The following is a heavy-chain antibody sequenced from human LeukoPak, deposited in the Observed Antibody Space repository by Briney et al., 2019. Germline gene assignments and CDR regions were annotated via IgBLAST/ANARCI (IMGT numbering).Heavy chain of an antibody. CDR3: ARGGLAEYYDFWSGYSIRGNWFDP. Sequence: ASVKVSCKASGYTFTSYGISWVRQAPGQGLEWMGWISVYNGNTNYAQQLQGRVTMTTDTSTSTAYLELRSLRSDDTVVYYCARGGLAEYYDFWSGYSIRGNWFDPWGQGTLVTVSS. D-gene: IGHD3-3*01. CDR2: ISVYNGNT. V-gene: IGHV1-18*01. J-gene: IGHJ5*02. CDR1: GYTFTSYG.